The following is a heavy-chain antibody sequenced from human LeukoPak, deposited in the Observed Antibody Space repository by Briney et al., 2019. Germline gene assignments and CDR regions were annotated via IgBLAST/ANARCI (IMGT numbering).Heavy chain of an antibody. CDR3: ARSGLPDY. V-gene: IGHV4-59*01. J-gene: IGHJ4*02. CDR1: GGSISSYY. Sequence: SETLFLTCTVSGGSISSYYWSWIRQPPGKGLEWIGYIYYSGSTNYNPSLKSRVTISVDTSKNQFSLKLSSVTAADTAVYYCARSGLPDYWGQGTLVTVSS. CDR2: IYYSGST.